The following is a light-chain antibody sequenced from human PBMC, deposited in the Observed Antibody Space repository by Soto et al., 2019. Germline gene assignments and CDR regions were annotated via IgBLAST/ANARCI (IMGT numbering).Light chain of an antibody. CDR1: SNDVGGYNY. J-gene: IGLJ2*01. V-gene: IGLV2-11*01. CDR2: DVN. Sequence: QSALTQPRSVSGSPGQSITISCTGTSNDVGGYNYVSWYQQHPGKAPKLLIYDVNKRPSRVPDRFSGSKSGNTASLTISGLQAEDEADYHCCSYAGSYTFVIFGGGTKPPS. CDR3: CSYAGSYTFVI.